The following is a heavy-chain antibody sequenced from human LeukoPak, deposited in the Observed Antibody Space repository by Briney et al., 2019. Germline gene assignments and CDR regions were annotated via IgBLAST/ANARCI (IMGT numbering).Heavy chain of an antibody. CDR2: IYTSGST. V-gene: IGHV4-4*07. D-gene: IGHD3-3*01. Sequence: SETLSLTCTVSGGSISSYYWSWIRQPAGKGLEWIGRIYTSGSTNYNPSLKSRVTMSVDTSKNQFSLKLSSVTAADTAACYCARGDYDFWSGYVYYYYMDVWGKGTTVTVSS. CDR3: ARGDYDFWSGYVYYYYMDV. J-gene: IGHJ6*03. CDR1: GGSISSYY.